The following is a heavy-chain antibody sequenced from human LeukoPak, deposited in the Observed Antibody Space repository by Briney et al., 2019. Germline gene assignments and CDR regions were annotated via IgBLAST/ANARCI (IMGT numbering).Heavy chain of an antibody. CDR3: ARDRALVSITIFGVTGGGWFDP. Sequence: PSETLSLTCAVYGGSFSGYYWSWIRQPPGKGLEWIGEINHSGSTNYNPSLKSRVTISVDTSKNQFSLKLSSVTAADTAVYYCARDRALVSITIFGVTGGGWFDPWGQGTLVTVSS. D-gene: IGHD3-3*01. J-gene: IGHJ5*02. CDR2: INHSGST. CDR1: GGSFSGYY. V-gene: IGHV4-34*01.